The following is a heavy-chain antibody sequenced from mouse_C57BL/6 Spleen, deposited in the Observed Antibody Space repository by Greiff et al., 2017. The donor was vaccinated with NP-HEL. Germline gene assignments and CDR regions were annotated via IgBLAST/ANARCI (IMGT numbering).Heavy chain of an antibody. CDR1: GFTFSSYA. D-gene: IGHD2-3*01. CDR3: TRDLIYDGYYDAMDY. CDR2: ISSGGDYI. V-gene: IGHV5-9-1*02. Sequence: VQLKESGEGLVKPGGSLKLSCAASGFTFSSYAMSWVRQTPEKRLEWVAYISSGGDYIYYADTVKGRFTISRDNARNTLYLQMSSLKSEDTAMYYCTRDLIYDGYYDAMDYWGQGTSVTVSS. J-gene: IGHJ4*01.